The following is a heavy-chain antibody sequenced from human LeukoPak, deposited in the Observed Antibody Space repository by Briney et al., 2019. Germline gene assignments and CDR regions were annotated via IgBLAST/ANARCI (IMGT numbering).Heavy chain of an antibody. Sequence: GESLKISCKGSGYSFTNYWIGWVRQMPGKGLELMGIIYPDDSDTRYSPSFEGQVTITVDKSINTAYLQWSSLKASDSAIYYCAREGWFGESPFAYRGQGTLVTVSS. J-gene: IGHJ4*02. V-gene: IGHV5-51*01. D-gene: IGHD3-10*01. CDR1: GYSFTNYW. CDR3: AREGWFGESPFAY. CDR2: IYPDDSDT.